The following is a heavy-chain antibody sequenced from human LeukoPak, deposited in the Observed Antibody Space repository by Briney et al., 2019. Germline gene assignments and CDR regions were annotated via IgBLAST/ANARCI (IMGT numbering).Heavy chain of an antibody. Sequence: ASVKVSCKASGYTFTSYDINWVRQATGQGLEWMGWMNPNSGNTGYAQKFQGRVTMTRNTSISTAYMELSSLRSDDTAVYYCARARANRYCSSTTCYSDYWGQGTLVTVSS. D-gene: IGHD2-2*01. CDR2: MNPNSGNT. J-gene: IGHJ4*02. V-gene: IGHV1-8*01. CDR3: ARARANRYCSSTTCYSDY. CDR1: GYTFTSYD.